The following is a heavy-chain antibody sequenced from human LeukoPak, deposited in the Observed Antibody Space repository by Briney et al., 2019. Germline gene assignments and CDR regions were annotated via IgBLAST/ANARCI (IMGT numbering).Heavy chain of an antibody. J-gene: IGHJ3*02. Sequence: ASVKVSCKASGGTFSSCAISWVRQAPGQGLEWMGGIIPIFGTANYAQKFQGRVTITADESTSTAYMELSSLRSEDTAVYYCARAITMVRGVHDAFDIWGQGTMVTVSS. CDR2: IIPIFGTA. V-gene: IGHV1-69*01. D-gene: IGHD3-10*01. CDR1: GGTFSSCA. CDR3: ARAITMVRGVHDAFDI.